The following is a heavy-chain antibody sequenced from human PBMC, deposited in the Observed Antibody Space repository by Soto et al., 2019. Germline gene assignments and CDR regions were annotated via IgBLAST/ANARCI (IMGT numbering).Heavy chain of an antibody. Sequence: SETLSLTCSVSGDSISTVDYFWAWIRQPPGQALEYIGYIYKSATTYYNPSFESRVAISLDTSKSQFSLNVTSVTAADTAVYFCARGRYCLTGRCFPNWFDPWGQGTLVTVSS. CDR2: IYKSATT. CDR3: ARGRYCLTGRCFPNWFDP. J-gene: IGHJ5*02. V-gene: IGHV4-30-4*01. CDR1: GDSISTVDYF. D-gene: IGHD7-27*01.